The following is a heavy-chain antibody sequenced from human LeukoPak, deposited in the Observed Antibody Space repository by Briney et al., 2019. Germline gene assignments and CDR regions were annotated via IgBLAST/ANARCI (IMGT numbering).Heavy chain of an antibody. D-gene: IGHD2/OR15-2a*01. V-gene: IGHV3-30-3*01. CDR3: ARVSLAFDI. CDR1: GFSLSGYW. J-gene: IGHJ3*02. Sequence: GGSLRLSCVASGFSLSGYWMHWVRQAPGKGLEWVAVISYDGSNKYYADSVKGRFTISRDNSKNTLYLQMNSLRAEDTAVYYCARVSLAFDIWGQGTMVTVSS. CDR2: ISYDGSNK.